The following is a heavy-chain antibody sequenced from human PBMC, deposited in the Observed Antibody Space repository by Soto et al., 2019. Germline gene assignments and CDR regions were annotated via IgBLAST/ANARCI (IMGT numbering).Heavy chain of an antibody. Sequence: GGSLRLSCAGSGFTFSSYGMHWVRQAPGKGLEWVAVISYDGSDKYYGDSVKGRFTISRDDSKNTLYLQMNSLRPEDTAVYYCASADTYSSGWYSVDYWGQGTLVTVSS. J-gene: IGHJ4*02. V-gene: IGHV3-30*03. CDR2: ISYDGSDK. CDR3: ASADTYSSGWYSVDY. CDR1: GFTFSSYG. D-gene: IGHD6-19*01.